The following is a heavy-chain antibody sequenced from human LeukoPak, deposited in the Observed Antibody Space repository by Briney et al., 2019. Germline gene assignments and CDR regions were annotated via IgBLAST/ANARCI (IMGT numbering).Heavy chain of an antibody. CDR3: ARDWTFSSVI. D-gene: IGHD3-10*01. V-gene: IGHV4-30-2*01. CDR2: ISQSGST. CDR1: GGSISSGDYY. J-gene: IGHJ1*01. Sequence: NSSQTLSLTCTVSGGSISSGDYYWSWIRQPPGKGLEWIWYISQSGSTYYNPSLKSRVIISIDRSKNQFSLKLSSVTAADTAVYYCARDWTFSSVIWGQGTLVTVSS.